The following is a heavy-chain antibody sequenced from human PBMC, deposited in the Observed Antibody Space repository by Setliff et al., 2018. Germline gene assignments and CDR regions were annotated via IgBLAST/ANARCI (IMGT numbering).Heavy chain of an antibody. J-gene: IGHJ5*02. CDR3: ATLSKHPYGSGSYMGIRWFDP. CDR1: GYTFTDYY. Sequence: ASVKVSCKASGYTFTDYYMHWVQQAPGKGLEWMGRVDPEDGETISAEKFQGRVTITADTSTDTAYMELSSLRSEDTAVYYCATLSKHPYGSGSYMGIRWFDPWGQGTRVTVSS. D-gene: IGHD3-10*01. V-gene: IGHV1-69-2*01. CDR2: VDPEDGET.